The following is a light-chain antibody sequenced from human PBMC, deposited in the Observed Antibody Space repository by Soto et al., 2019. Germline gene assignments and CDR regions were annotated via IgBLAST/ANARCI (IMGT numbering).Light chain of an antibody. CDR2: SAS. J-gene: IGKJ4*01. V-gene: IGKV3D-15*01. CDR3: QQLESYPST. Sequence: EVVMRQSPATLSVSPGEGATLSCRASQGIGDTLAWYQHKPGQAPRLLIYSASTRATGIPDRFSGSGSGTDFTLTISSLQPEDFATYYCQQLESYPSTFGGGTKVDIK. CDR1: QGIGDT.